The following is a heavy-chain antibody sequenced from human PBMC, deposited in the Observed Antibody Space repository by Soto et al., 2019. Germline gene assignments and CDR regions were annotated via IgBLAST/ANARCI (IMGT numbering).Heavy chain of an antibody. D-gene: IGHD3-16*01. Sequence: SETLSLTCTVSGGSFKSGSYYWSWVRQPPGKGLEWIGDVYYTGRTSYSPSLKSRVTISADTSKNLFSLILTSVTAADTAVYYCARDYDYFDHWGQGSLVTVSS. CDR1: GGSFKSGSYY. CDR3: ARDYDYFDH. CDR2: VYYTGRT. V-gene: IGHV4-61*01. J-gene: IGHJ4*02.